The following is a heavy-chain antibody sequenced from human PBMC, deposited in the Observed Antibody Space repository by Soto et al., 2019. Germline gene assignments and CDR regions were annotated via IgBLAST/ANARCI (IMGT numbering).Heavy chain of an antibody. CDR1: GFTFSSYA. CDR3: AKARDSRSWYYFDY. CDR2: ISGSGGST. J-gene: IGHJ4*02. D-gene: IGHD6-13*01. V-gene: IGHV3-23*01. Sequence: EVQLLESGGGLVQPGGSLRLSCAASGFTFSSYAMSRVRQAPGKGLEWVSAISGSGGSTYYADSVKGRFTISRDNSKNTLYLQMNSLRADDTAVYYCAKARDSRSWYYFDYWGQGTLVTVSS.